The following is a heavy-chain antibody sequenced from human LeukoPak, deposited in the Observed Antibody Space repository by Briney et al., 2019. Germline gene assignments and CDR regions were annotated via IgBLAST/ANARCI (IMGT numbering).Heavy chain of an antibody. Sequence: PSETLSLTCTVSGGSISSYYWIWIRQPPGKGLEWIGYIYYSGSTNYNPSLKSRVTISVDTSKNQFSLKLSSVTAADTAVYYCARESNRVWAPGAFDIWGQGTMVTVSS. CDR2: IYYSGST. CDR1: GGSISSYY. D-gene: IGHD3-16*01. V-gene: IGHV4-59*12. CDR3: ARESNRVWAPGAFDI. J-gene: IGHJ3*02.